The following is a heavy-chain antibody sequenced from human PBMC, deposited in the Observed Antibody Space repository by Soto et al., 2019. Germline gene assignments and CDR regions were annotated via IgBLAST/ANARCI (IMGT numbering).Heavy chain of an antibody. D-gene: IGHD2-8*01. CDR2: INHSGST. Sequence: PSETLSLTCAIYCGSFSGYYWNWIRQPPGKGLEWIGEINHSGSTNYNTSLKSRVTISVDTSRKQFSLKLSSVTAADTAVYYCAREEVPQWFSRGYYGVDVWGQGTTVTVSS. CDR3: AREEVPQWFSRGYYGVDV. CDR1: CGSFSGYY. V-gene: IGHV4-34*01. J-gene: IGHJ6*02.